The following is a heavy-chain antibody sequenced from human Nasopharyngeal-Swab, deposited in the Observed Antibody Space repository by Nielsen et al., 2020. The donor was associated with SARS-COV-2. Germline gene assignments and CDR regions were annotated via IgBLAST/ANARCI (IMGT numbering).Heavy chain of an antibody. CDR1: GGSISSSTYY. Sequence: SETLSLTCTFSGGSISSSTYYWVWILQPPGKVLELIWTLSYSRITSQNPSLKSRVTISVDTSKNQFSLDLSSVTAADTAVYYCVSCVGDIVVVRRRWYYGMDVWGQGTTVTVSS. D-gene: IGHD2-2*01. CDR3: VSCVGDIVVVRRRWYYGMDV. CDR2: LSYSRIT. V-gene: IGHV4-39*01. J-gene: IGHJ6*01.